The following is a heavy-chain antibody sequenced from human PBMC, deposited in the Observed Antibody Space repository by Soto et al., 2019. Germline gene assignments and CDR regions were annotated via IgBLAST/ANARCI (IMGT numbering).Heavy chain of an antibody. CDR1: GYSFMKYG. CDR2: ISPYSGYT. CDR3: AREASVLIPAAQPSRFDS. J-gene: IGHJ4*02. Sequence: ASVKVSCKGFGYSFMKYGINWVRQAPGQGLEWVGWISPYSGYTHSAQKFHGRLTLTTDTAASTAYMELRILRSADTALYYCAREASVLIPAAQPSRFDSWGQGTLVTVS. D-gene: IGHD2-2*01. V-gene: IGHV1-18*01.